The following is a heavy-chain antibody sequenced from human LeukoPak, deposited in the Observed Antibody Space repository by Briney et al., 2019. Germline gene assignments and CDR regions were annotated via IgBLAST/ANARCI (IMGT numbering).Heavy chain of an antibody. CDR3: AKSPYDYYDSSGYYFDY. Sequence: GGSLRLSCAASGFTFSSYAMSWVRQAPGKGLEWASAISGSGGSTYYADSVKGRFTISRDNSKNTLYLQMNRLRAEDTAVYYCAKSPYDYYDSSGYYFDYWGQGTLVTVSS. J-gene: IGHJ4*02. CDR1: GFTFSSYA. D-gene: IGHD3-22*01. V-gene: IGHV3-23*01. CDR2: ISGSGGST.